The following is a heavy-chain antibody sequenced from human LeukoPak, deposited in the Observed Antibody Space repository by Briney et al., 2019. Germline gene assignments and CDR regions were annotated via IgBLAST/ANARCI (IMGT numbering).Heavy chain of an antibody. Sequence: QPGGSLRLSCAASGFTFSDHYMDWVRQAPGKGLEWVANIKHDESEKNYLDSVKGRFTISRDNAQNSLYLQMNGLRVEDTAVYYCTRRLDDWGQGTLVTVSS. CDR3: TRRLDD. CDR1: GFTFSDHY. V-gene: IGHV3-7*01. D-gene: IGHD3-16*01. J-gene: IGHJ4*02. CDR2: IKHDESEK.